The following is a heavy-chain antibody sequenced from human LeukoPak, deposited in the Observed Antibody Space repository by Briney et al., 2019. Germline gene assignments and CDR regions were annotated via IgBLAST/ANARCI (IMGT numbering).Heavy chain of an antibody. D-gene: IGHD2-15*01. CDR2: IYYSGST. CDR3: ASGGPSYYFDY. Sequence: PSETLSLTCTVSGGSISSGGYYWSWIRQHPGKGLEWIGYIYYSGSTYYNPSLKSRVTISVDRSKNQFSLKLSSVTAADTAVYYCASGGPSYYFDYWGQGTLVTVSS. J-gene: IGHJ4*02. V-gene: IGHV4-31*03. CDR1: GGSISSGGYY.